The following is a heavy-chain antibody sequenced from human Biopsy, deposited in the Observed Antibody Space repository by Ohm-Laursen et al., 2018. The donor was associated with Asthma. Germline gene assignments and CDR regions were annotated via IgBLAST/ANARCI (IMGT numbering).Heavy chain of an antibody. CDR3: ARKAGSCISRTCYSLDF. D-gene: IGHD2-2*01. V-gene: IGHV1-69*13. CDR2: INSVFGTP. J-gene: IGHJ4*02. Sequence: SVKVSCKSLGGTFNTYVIGWVRQAPGHGREWMGGINSVFGTPTYPQKFQDRVTITADDSTSTVYMELRSLRSEDTAVYYCARKAGSCISRTCYSLDFWGQGTLVTVSS. CDR1: GGTFNTYV.